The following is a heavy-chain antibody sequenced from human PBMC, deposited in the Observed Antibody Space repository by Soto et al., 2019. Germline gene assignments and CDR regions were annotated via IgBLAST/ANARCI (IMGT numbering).Heavy chain of an antibody. D-gene: IGHD3-22*01. J-gene: IGHJ4*02. CDR2: ISGSGGST. V-gene: IGHV3-23*01. Sequence: GGSLSLSCAASGFTFSSYAMSWVRQAPGKGLEWVSAISGSGGSTYYADSVKGRFTISRDNSKNTLYLQMNSLRAEDTAVYYCAKDYYYDSSGYYAHFDYWGRGTLVTVSS. CDR1: GFTFSSYA. CDR3: AKDYYYDSSGYYAHFDY.